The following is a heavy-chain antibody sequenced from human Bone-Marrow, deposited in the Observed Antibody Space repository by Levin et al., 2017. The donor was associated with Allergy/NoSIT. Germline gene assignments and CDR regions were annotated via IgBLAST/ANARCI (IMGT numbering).Heavy chain of an antibody. J-gene: IGHJ5*01. Sequence: PGGSLRLSCAASGFTFNNYWMSWVRQAPGKGLEWVANIKEDGSEKYYVDSVKGRFTISRDNGENSLYLQMNSLRAEDTAVYYCVRDKRHCGGTNCTTQFDPWGQGTLVIVSS. CDR3: VRDKRHCGGTNCTTQFDP. V-gene: IGHV3-7*01. D-gene: IGHD2-21*01. CDR1: GFTFNNYW. CDR2: IKEDGSEK.